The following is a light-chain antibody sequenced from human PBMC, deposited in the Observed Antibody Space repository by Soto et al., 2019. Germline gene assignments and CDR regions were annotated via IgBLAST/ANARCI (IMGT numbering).Light chain of an antibody. Sequence: EIVMTQSPATLSVSPGERGTLSCRASQSVSSNLAWYQQKPGQAPRLLIYGASTRATGIPARFRGSKSGTDFTLTIRGLEPEDAALYYCQQYGSSPITFGQGTRLEIK. CDR1: QSVSSN. CDR2: GAS. CDR3: QQYGSSPIT. V-gene: IGKV3-15*01. J-gene: IGKJ5*01.